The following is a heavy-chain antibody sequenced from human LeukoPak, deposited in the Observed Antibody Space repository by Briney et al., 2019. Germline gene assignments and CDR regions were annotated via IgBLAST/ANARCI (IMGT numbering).Heavy chain of an antibody. D-gene: IGHD6-6*01. Sequence: GASVKVSCKASGYTFTGYYMHWVRQAPGQGLEWMGWINPNSGGTNYVQKFQGRVTMTRDTSISTAYMELRSLRSDDTAVYYCASGVAALRWRFDYWGQGTLVTVSS. J-gene: IGHJ4*02. CDR2: INPNSGGT. CDR3: ASGVAALRWRFDY. CDR1: GYTFTGYY. V-gene: IGHV1-2*02.